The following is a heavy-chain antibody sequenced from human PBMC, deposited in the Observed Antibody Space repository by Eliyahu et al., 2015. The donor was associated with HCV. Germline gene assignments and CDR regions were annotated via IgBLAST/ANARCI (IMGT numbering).Heavy chain of an antibody. CDR3: GKGGSPFDQ. CDR2: ISGGVGST. J-gene: IGHJ4*02. D-gene: IGHD2-15*01. V-gene: IGHV3-23*01. Sequence: EVQLLQSGGGLVQPGGSLRLSCEASGFIFRSHAMSWVRQAPGKGLEWVSTISGGVGSTFYGDSVKGRFTISRDNSKNTLWLQMDSLRGEDTAVYYCGKGGSPFDQWGQGTLVTVSA. CDR1: GFIFRSHA.